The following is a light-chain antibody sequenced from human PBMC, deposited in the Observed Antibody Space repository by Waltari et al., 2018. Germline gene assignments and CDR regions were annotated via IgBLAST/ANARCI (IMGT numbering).Light chain of an antibody. J-gene: IGLJ1*01. V-gene: IGLV1-44*01. CDR2: GNH. Sequence: QSVLTQPPSASGTPGQRVTISCSGSSSNIGNNAVNWYQQLPGTAPKLLLYGNHQRPSGLPDRFSGSKSGTSDSRAISGLRSEDEADYYCLAWDDSLNGYVFGSGTKVTVL. CDR1: SSNIGNNA. CDR3: LAWDDSLNGYV.